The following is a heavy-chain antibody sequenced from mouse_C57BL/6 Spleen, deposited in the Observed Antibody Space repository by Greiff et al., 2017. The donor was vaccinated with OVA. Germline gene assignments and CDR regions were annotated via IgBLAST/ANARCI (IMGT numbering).Heavy chain of an antibody. CDR2: IWPGGGT. D-gene: IGHD2-4*01. CDR3: ASYYDYDGSAWFAY. Sequence: QVQLKESGPGLVAPSQSLSITCTVSGFSLTSYAISWVRQPPGKGLEWLGVIWPGGGTNYNSALQSRLSISKDNSKSQVFLKMNSLQTDDTARYYWASYYDYDGSAWFAYWGQGTLVTVSA. J-gene: IGHJ3*01. V-gene: IGHV2-9-1*01. CDR1: GFSLTSYA.